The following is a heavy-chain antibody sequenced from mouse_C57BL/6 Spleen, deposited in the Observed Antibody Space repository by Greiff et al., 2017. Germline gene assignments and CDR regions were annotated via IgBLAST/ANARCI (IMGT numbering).Heavy chain of an antibody. J-gene: IGHJ4*01. V-gene: IGHV1-7*01. CDR3: AREGAYYSNYLDY. D-gene: IGHD2-5*01. CDR1: GYTFTSYW. Sequence: VQLQESGAELAKPGASVKLSCKASGYTFTSYWMHWVKQRPGQGLEWIGYINPSSGYTKYNQKFKNKATLTADKSSSTAYMQLSSLTYEYAAVYYCAREGAYYSNYLDYWGQGTSVTVSA. CDR2: INPSSGYT.